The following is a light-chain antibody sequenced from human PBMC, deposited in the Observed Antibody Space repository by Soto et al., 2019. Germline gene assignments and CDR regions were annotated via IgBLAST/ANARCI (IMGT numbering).Light chain of an antibody. CDR1: SGNIASTY. V-gene: IGLV6-57*02. CDR3: QSYESGDNANGV. J-gene: IGLJ3*02. Sequence: NFMLTQPHSVSESPGKTVTISCTGSSGNIASTYVQWYQQRPGSAPTTVIYEDNQRPSGVPDRFSGSIDSSSNSASLTISGLKTEDEADYFCQSYESGDNANGVFGGGTKLTVL. CDR2: EDN.